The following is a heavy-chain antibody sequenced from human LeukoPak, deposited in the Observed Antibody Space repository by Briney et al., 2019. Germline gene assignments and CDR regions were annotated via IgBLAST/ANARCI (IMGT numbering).Heavy chain of an antibody. V-gene: IGHV3-23*01. Sequence: PGGSLRLSCAASGFTFTDHAMSWVRQTPDKGLEWVSSIHAGGGSTLYADSMKGRFTISRDNSKNTLFLQMNSLGADDTGLYFCAYYDSSGYYYGRLRYWGQGTPVTVSS. J-gene: IGHJ4*02. D-gene: IGHD3-22*01. CDR3: AYYDSSGYYYGRLRY. CDR2: IHAGGGST. CDR1: GFTFTDHA.